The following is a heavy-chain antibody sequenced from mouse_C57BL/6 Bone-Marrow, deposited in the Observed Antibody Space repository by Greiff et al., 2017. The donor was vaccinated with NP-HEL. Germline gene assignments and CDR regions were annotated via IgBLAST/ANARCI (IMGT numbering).Heavy chain of an antibody. J-gene: IGHJ2*01. CDR1: GYTFTSYW. V-gene: IGHV1-55*01. CDR3: ARTWFPFDD. CDR2: IYPGSGST. D-gene: IGHD2-2*01. Sequence: QVQLQQPGAELVKPGASVTLSCTASGYTFTSYWITWVKQRPGQGLEWIGDIYPGSGSTNYNEKFKSKATLTVDTSSSTAYMQLSSLTSEDSAVYYCARTWFPFDDWGQGTTLTVSS.